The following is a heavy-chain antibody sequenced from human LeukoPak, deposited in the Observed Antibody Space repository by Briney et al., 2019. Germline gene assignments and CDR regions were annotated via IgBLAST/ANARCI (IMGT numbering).Heavy chain of an antibody. Sequence: GGSLRLSCAASGFTFSDYYMSWIRQAPGKGLEWVSYISSSGSTIYYADSVKGRFTISRDNAKNSLYLQMNSLRAEDTAVYYCARARASRWLQPYYFDYWGQGTLVTVSS. J-gene: IGHJ4*02. CDR2: ISSSGSTI. CDR1: GFTFSDYY. CDR3: ARARASRWLQPYYFDY. V-gene: IGHV3-11*01. D-gene: IGHD5-24*01.